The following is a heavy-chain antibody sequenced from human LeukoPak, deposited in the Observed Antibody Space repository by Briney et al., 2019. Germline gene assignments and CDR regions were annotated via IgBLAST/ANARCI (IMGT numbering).Heavy chain of an antibody. D-gene: IGHD1-20*01. CDR3: AKYRPYNWNDAPDFDH. V-gene: IGHV3-23*01. Sequence: GGSLRLSCAASGFTLSSYSMSCVRHAPGKGLEWVSAISGRGGHTYYAEAAKGRFPIYRHNAQNTLYLQMNSLRAEDTAVYYGAKYRPYNWNDAPDFDHWGQGTLVTVSS. CDR2: ISGRGGHT. CDR1: GFTLSSYS. J-gene: IGHJ4*02.